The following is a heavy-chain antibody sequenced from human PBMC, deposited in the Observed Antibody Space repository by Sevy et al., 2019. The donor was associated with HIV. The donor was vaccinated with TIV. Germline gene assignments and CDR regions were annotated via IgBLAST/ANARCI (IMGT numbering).Heavy chain of an antibody. Sequence: ASVKVSFKASGYTFTSYDINWVRQATGQGLEWMGWMTPNSGNTGCAQKFQGRVTMTRNTSISTAYMELSSLRSEDTAVYYCARERVWGSYSADAFDIWGQGTMVTVSS. CDR2: MTPNSGNT. CDR1: GYTFTSYD. CDR3: ARERVWGSYSADAFDI. D-gene: IGHD3-16*01. V-gene: IGHV1-8*01. J-gene: IGHJ3*02.